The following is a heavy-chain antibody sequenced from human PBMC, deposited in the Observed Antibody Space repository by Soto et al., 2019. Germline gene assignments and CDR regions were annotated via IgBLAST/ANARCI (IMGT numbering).Heavy chain of an antibody. V-gene: IGHV3-21*01. CDR3: ARDDLNWFDP. Sequence: EVQLVESGGGLVKPGGSLRLSCAASGFTFSSYSMNWVRQAPGKGLEWVSSISSSSSYIYYADSVKGRFTISRDNDKNSRYLQMNSLRAEDTAVYYCARDDLNWFDPWGQGTLVTVSS. CDR2: ISSSSSYI. CDR1: GFTFSSYS. J-gene: IGHJ5*02.